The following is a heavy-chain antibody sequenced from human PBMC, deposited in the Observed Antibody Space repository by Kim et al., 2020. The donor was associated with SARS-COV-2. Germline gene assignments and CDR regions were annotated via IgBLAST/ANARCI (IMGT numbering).Heavy chain of an antibody. D-gene: IGHD5-18*01. CDR1: GYSISSGYY. CDR3: ARRIQLWFFDY. J-gene: IGHJ4*02. CDR2: IYHSGST. V-gene: IGHV4-38-2*02. Sequence: SETLSLTCTVSGYSISSGYYWGWIRQPPGKGLEWIGSIYHSGSTYYNPSLKSRVTISVDTSKNQFSLKLSSVTAADTAVYYCARRIQLWFFDYWGQGTLVTVSS.